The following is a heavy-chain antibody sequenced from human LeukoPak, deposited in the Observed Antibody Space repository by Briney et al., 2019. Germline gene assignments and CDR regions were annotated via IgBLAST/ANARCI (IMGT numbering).Heavy chain of an antibody. CDR1: GFTFSSYG. CDR3: AKESWYQYGSRSPLPIDN. Sequence: PGGSLRLSCAASGFTFSSYGMHWVRQAPGKGLEWVAVISYDGSNKYYADSVKGRFTISRDNSKNTLYLQMNSLRHEDTAVYYCAKESWYQYGSRSPLPIDNWGQGTLVTVSS. D-gene: IGHD3-10*01. V-gene: IGHV3-30*18. CDR2: ISYDGSNK. J-gene: IGHJ4*02.